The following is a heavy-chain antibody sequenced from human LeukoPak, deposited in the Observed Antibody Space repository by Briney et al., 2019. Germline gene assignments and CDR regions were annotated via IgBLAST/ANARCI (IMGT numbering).Heavy chain of an antibody. CDR1: GFTFNSFF. D-gene: IGHD5-12*01. Sequence: GGSLRLSCAASGFTFNSFFLNWVRLTPGKGLEWVSLIIASSGSTVYADSVKGRFTISRDNSKNTLYLQMNSLRAEDTAVYYCAKGAYDYVEIGYFDHWGQGTLVTVSS. V-gene: IGHV3-23*01. CDR2: IIASSGST. J-gene: IGHJ4*02. CDR3: AKGAYDYVEIGYFDH.